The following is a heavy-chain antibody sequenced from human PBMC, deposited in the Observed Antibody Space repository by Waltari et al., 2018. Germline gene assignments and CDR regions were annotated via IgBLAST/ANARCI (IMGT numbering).Heavy chain of an antibody. V-gene: IGHV4-38-2*02. CDR1: GYSISSGYY. CDR2: VYHSGNT. J-gene: IGHJ4*02. D-gene: IGHD5-18*01. CDR3: ARADGYGGNPIPAY. Sequence: QVQLQESGPGLVKPSETLSLTCTVSGYSISSGYYWGWIRQPPGKGLEWIGSVYHSGNTYYSPSLQSRVTVSVDTSKNQFSLKLTSVTAADTAVYYCARADGYGGNPIPAYWGQGTLVTVSS.